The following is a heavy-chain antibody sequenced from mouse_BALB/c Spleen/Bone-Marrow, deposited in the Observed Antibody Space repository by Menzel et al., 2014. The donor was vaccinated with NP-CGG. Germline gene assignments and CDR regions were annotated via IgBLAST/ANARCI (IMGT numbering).Heavy chain of an antibody. CDR2: IDPANGNT. V-gene: IGHV14-3*02. CDR1: GSNIKDTY. D-gene: IGHD2-3*01. J-gene: IGHJ1*01. CDR3: ASMMPDWYCDD. Sequence: VQLQQPGAELVKPGASVKLSCTASGSNIKDTYMHWVKQRPEQGLEWIGRIDPANGNTKYDPKFQGKATITADTSSNTAYLQLSRLTSEDTAFYYCASMMPDWYCDDWGAEATVTVPS.